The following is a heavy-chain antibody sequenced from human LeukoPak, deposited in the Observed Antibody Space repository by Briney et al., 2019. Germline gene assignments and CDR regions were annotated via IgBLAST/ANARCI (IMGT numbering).Heavy chain of an antibody. J-gene: IGHJ4*02. CDR1: GFTFSSYA. V-gene: IGHV3-23*01. D-gene: IGHD3-22*01. CDR3: AKPHYYDSSGYYYVDYFDY. Sequence: PGGSLRLSCAASGFTFSSYAMSWVRQAPGKGLESVSAISGSGGSTYYADSVKGRFTISRDNSKNTLYLQMNSLRAEDTAVYYCAKPHYYDSSGYYYVDYFDYWGQGTLVTVSS. CDR2: ISGSGGST.